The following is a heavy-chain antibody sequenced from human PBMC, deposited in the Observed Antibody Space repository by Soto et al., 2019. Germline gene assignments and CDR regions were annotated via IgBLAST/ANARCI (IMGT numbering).Heavy chain of an antibody. Sequence: EVQLVESGGGLVQPGGSPRLSCAASGFTFSTYWMSWVRRTPGKGLEWVANIKKDGTEKYYVDSVRGRLTVSIDNAKSSLYLQMNSLRVEDTAVYYCTTSPHRDSERVFVWGQGTAGTVS. D-gene: IGHD1-26*01. V-gene: IGHV3-7*01. CDR3: TTSPHRDSERVFV. CDR1: GFTFSTYW. J-gene: IGHJ6*02. CDR2: IKKDGTEK.